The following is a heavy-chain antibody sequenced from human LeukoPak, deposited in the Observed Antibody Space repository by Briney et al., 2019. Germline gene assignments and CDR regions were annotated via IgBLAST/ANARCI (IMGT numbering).Heavy chain of an antibody. J-gene: IGHJ3*02. CDR1: GFTFSSYA. D-gene: IGHD6-19*01. V-gene: IGHV3-23*01. CDR3: AKPLGSSGWYRDAFDI. CDR2: ISGSGDST. Sequence: GGSLRLSCAASGFTFSSYAMSWVRQAPGKGLEWVSAISGSGDSTYYADSVKGRFTISRDNSKNTLYLQMNSLRAEDTAVYYCAKPLGSSGWYRDAFDIWGQGTMVTVSS.